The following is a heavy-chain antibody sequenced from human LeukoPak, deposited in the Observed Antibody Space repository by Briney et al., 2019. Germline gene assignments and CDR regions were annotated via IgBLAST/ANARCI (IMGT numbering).Heavy chain of an antibody. CDR3: ARDMFGPTVKGGTYYYYYMDV. D-gene: IGHD3-10*02. CDR1: GGSTSSGSYY. J-gene: IGHJ6*03. Sequence: PSQTLSLTCTVSGGSTSSGSYYWSWIRQPAGKGLEWIGRIYTSGSTNYNPSLKSRVTISVDTSKNQFSLKLSSVTAADTAVYYCARDMFGPTVKGGTYYYYYMDVWGKGTTVTVSS. V-gene: IGHV4-61*02. CDR2: IYTSGST.